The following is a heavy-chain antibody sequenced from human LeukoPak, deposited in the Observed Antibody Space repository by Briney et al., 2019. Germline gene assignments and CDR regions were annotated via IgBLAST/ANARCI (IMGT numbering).Heavy chain of an antibody. V-gene: IGHV1-2*02. CDR1: GYTFACYY. J-gene: IGHJ4*02. D-gene: IGHD4-11*01. CDR2: INPNSGGT. CDR3: ARWYSNYLFYFDY. Sequence: ASVKVSCKASGYTFACYYMHWVRQAPGQGLEWMGWINPNSGGTNYAQKFQGRVTMTRDTSISTAYMELSRLRSDDTAVYYCARWYSNYLFYFDYWGQGTLVTVSS.